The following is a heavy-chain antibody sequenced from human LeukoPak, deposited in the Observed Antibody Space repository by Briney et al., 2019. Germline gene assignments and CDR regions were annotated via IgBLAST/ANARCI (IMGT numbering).Heavy chain of an antibody. Sequence: SETLSLTCTVPSGSTSSYYWSWIRQPPGKGLEWIGHINYSGSTYNPSLKSRVTMSVDTSKNQFSLKLSSVTAADTAVYYCARVVYGDYAGDIYNWFDPWGQGTQVTVSS. CDR2: INYSGST. CDR1: SGSTSSYY. J-gene: IGHJ5*02. CDR3: ARVVYGDYAGDIYNWFDP. D-gene: IGHD4-17*01. V-gene: IGHV4-59*01.